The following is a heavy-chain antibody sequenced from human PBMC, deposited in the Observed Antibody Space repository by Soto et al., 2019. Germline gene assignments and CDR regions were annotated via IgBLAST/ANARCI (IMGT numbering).Heavy chain of an antibody. V-gene: IGHV4-39*01. D-gene: IGHD6-6*01. CDR3: ARRIRSSSSAAYYYYYYMDV. CDR1: GGSISSSSYY. J-gene: IGHJ6*03. CDR2: IYYSGST. Sequence: SETLSLTCTVSGGSISSSSYYWGWIRQPPGKGLEWIGSIYYSGSTYYNPSLKSRVPISVEPSKNQFSLKLSSVTAADTAVYYCARRIRSSSSAAYYYYYYMDVWGKGTTVTVSS.